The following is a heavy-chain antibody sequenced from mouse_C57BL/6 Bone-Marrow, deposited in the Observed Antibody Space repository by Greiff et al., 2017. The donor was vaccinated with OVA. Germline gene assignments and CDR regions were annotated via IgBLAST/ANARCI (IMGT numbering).Heavy chain of an antibody. CDR1: GFTFSSYA. D-gene: IGHD1-1*01. CDR3: TRDYYGSRGWAMDY. Sequence: EVQVVESGEGLVKPGGSLKLSCAASGFTFSSYAMSWVRQTPEKRLEWVAYISSGGDYIYYADTVKGRFTISRDNARNTLYLQMSSLKSEDTAMYYCTRDYYGSRGWAMDYWGQGTSVTVSS. CDR2: ISSGGDYI. J-gene: IGHJ4*01. V-gene: IGHV5-9-1*02.